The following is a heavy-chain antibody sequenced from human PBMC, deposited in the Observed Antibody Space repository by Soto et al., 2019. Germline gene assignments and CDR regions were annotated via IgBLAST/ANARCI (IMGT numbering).Heavy chain of an antibody. D-gene: IGHD3-16*01. CDR1: GFSLSASGVG. Sequence: QITLKESGPTLVKPTQTLTLTCTFSGFSLSASGVGVGWIRQPPGKALEWLAIIYWDDAKHYSPSLKSSLTINKDTSKSQVVPTMTNMDPVDTATYYCAHKGGGDRILDYWGQGTLVTVSS. CDR3: AHKGGGDRILDY. CDR2: IYWDDAK. V-gene: IGHV2-5*02. J-gene: IGHJ4*02.